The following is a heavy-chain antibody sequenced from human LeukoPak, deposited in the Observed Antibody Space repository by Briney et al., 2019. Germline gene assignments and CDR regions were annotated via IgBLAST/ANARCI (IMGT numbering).Heavy chain of an antibody. CDR1: GGSTSSGDYY. J-gene: IGHJ4*02. V-gene: IGHV4-30-4*01. D-gene: IGHD3-10*01. CDR3: ARDFSGGRVRGAIDY. CDR2: IYYSGST. Sequence: SETLSLTCTVSGGSTSSGDYYWSWIRQPPGKGLEWIGYIYYSGSTYYNPSLKSRVTISVDTSKNQFSLKLSSVTAADTAVYYCARDFSGGRVRGAIDYWGQGTLVTVSS.